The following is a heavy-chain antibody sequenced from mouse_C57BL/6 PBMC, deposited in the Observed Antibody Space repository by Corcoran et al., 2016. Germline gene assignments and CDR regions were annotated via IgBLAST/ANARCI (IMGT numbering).Heavy chain of an antibody. J-gene: IGHJ4*01. CDR2: INTYSGVP. Sequence: QIQLVQSGPELKKPGETVKISCKASGYTFTTYGMSWVKQAPGKGLKWMGWINTYSGVPTYADDFKGRFAFSLETSASTAYLQINNLKNEDTATYFCAGVANAMDYWGQGTSVTVSS. CDR1: GYTFTTYG. CDR3: AGVANAMDY. V-gene: IGHV9-3*01. D-gene: IGHD1-1*01.